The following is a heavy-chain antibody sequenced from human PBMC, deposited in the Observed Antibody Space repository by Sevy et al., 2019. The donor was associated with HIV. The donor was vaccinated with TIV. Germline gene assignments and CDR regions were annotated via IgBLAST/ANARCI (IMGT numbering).Heavy chain of an antibody. D-gene: IGHD3-3*01. J-gene: IGHJ6*03. CDR3: AREGYYGNYYYYMDV. CDR2: RKQDGSEK. Sequence: GGSLRLSCAASGFTFSSYWMSWVRQAPGKGLEWVANRKQDGSEKYYVDSVKGRFTISRDNAKNSLYLQMNSLRAEDTAVYYCAREGYYGNYYYYMDVWGKGTTVTVSS. V-gene: IGHV3-7*03. CDR1: GFTFSSYW.